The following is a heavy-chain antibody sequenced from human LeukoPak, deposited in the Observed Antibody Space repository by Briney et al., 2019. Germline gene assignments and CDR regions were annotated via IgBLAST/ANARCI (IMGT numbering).Heavy chain of an antibody. D-gene: IGHD6-13*01. CDR3: ARLTGSIAAAADY. V-gene: IGHV5-10-1*01. J-gene: IGHJ4*02. CDR1: GYSFTSYW. Sequence: GESLQISCQGSGYSFTSYWISWVRQMPGKGLEWMGRIDPSDSYTNYSPSFQGHVTISADKSISTAYLQWSSLKASDTAMYYCARLTGSIAAAADYWGQGTLVTVSS. CDR2: IDPSDSYT.